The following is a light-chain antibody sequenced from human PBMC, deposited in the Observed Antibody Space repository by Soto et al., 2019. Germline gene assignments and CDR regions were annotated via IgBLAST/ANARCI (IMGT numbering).Light chain of an antibody. CDR3: LQDYGDSWT. J-gene: IGKJ1*01. Sequence: AIRMTQSPSSLSASTGDRVTITFRASQGISSYLAWYQQKPGKAPKLLIYDASNLYTGVPSRFSGSRSGTEFTLSISSLQPEDFASYYCLQDYGDSWTFGQGTKVDI. CDR2: DAS. CDR1: QGISSY. V-gene: IGKV1-8*01.